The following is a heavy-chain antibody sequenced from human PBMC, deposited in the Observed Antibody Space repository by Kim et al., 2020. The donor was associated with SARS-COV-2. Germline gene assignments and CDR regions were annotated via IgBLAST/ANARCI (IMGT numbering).Heavy chain of an antibody. Sequence: GGSLRLSCAASGFTFSSYEMNWVRQAPGKGLEWVSYISSSGSTIYYADSVKGRFTISRDNAKNSLYLQMNSLRAEDTAVYYCANPFGQRRGYYYYMDVWGKGTTVTVSS. CDR1: GFTFSSYE. CDR2: ISSSGSTI. CDR3: ANPFGQRRGYYYYMDV. J-gene: IGHJ6*03. V-gene: IGHV3-48*03. D-gene: IGHD3-10*01.